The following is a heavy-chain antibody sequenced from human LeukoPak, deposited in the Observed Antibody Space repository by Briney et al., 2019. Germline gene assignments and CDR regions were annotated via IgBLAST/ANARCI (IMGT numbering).Heavy chain of an antibody. J-gene: IGHJ4*02. CDR2: ISSSNGNT. V-gene: IGHV1-18*01. D-gene: IGHD3-22*01. Sequence: VASVKVSCKSSGYTFTGYGINWVRQAPGQGLEWMGWISSSNGNTNYAQKLQGRVTIATDTSTNHAYMQLTSLRGADKAVYFCARDLHPGLDYYDSSGYGGDYWGQGALVTVSS. CDR1: GYTFTGYG. CDR3: ARDLHPGLDYYDSSGYGGDY.